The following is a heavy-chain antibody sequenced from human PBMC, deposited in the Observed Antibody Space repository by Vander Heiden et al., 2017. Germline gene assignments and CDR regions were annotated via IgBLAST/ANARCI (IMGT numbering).Heavy chain of an antibody. V-gene: IGHV3-21*01. J-gene: IGHJ5*02. Sequence: GQVVGSGGGLGKPGGAPRIPCAAPGFRFRDYGMNWVRPAPGTGLGWVSFISISYSHSNNAYSVKVRFTISIANAKTALSLQLKSLSRGDAAASYCARATTVGGTAPWWFDHWGPGTLVSVSS. D-gene: IGHD1-26*01. CDR2: ISISYSHS. CDR3: ARATTVGGTAPWWFDH. CDR1: GFRFRDYG.